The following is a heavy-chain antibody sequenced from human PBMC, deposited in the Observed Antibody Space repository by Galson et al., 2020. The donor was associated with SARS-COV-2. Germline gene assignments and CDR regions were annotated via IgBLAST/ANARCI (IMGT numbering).Heavy chain of an antibody. J-gene: IGHJ4*02. CDR2: IYHSGSP. CDR1: GVSISGSRYY. D-gene: IGHD3-16*01. Sequence: SETLSLTCTVSGVSISGSRYYWGWVRQPPGKGLEWIGSIYHSGSPYYNPSLKRRLTISVDTSKNQLSLKVTSVTAADTAVYYCVRHFDYFDWGQGTLVTVSS. CDR3: VRHFDYFD. V-gene: IGHV4-39*01.